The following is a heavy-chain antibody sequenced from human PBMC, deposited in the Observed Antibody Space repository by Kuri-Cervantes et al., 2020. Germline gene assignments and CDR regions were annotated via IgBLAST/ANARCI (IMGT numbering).Heavy chain of an antibody. V-gene: IGHV3-30*03. CDR1: GFTFSSYG. Sequence: GESLKISCAASGFTFSSYGMHWVRQAPGKGLEWVAVISYDGSNKYYADSVKGRFTISRDNSKNTLYLQMNSLRAEDTAVYYCASGASILWWSSEYYFDYWGQGTLVTVSS. D-gene: IGHD2-21*01. CDR2: ISYDGSNK. CDR3: ASGASILWWSSEYYFDY. J-gene: IGHJ4*02.